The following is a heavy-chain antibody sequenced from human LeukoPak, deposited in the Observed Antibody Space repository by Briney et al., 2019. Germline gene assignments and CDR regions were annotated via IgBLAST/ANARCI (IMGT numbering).Heavy chain of an antibody. CDR1: GYTFTGYY. CDR3: ARAVVRGVITPYYYYGMDV. J-gene: IGHJ6*02. CDR2: ISPNSGGT. V-gene: IGHV1-2*02. Sequence: ASVKVSCKASGYTFTGYYMHRVRQAPGQGLEWMGWISPNSGGTNYAQKFQGRVTMTRDTSISTAYMELSRLRSDDTAVYYCARAVVRGVITPYYYYGMDVWGQGTTVTVSS. D-gene: IGHD3-10*01.